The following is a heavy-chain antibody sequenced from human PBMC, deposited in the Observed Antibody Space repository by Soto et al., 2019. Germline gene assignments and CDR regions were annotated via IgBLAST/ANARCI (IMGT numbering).Heavy chain of an antibody. CDR3: AREVVVAATNAGYYYYYMDV. J-gene: IGHJ6*03. CDR1: GGSISSYY. V-gene: IGHV4-59*12. CDR2: IYYSGST. Sequence: SETLSLTCTVSGGSISSYYWSWIRQPPGKGLEWIGYIYYSGSTNYNPSLKSRVTISVDTSKNQFSLKLSSVTAADTAVYYCAREVVVAATNAGYYYYYMDVWGKGTTVTVSS. D-gene: IGHD2-15*01.